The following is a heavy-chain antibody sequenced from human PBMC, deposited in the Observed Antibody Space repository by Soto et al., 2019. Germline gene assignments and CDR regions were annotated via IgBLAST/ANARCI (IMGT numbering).Heavy chain of an antibody. V-gene: IGHV4-34*01. D-gene: IGHD3-3*01. CDR1: GGSFSGYY. J-gene: IGHJ6*02. Sequence: PSETLSLTCSVYGGSFSGYYWSWIRQPPGKGLEWIGEINHSGSTNYNPSLKSRVTISVDTSKNQFSLKPSSVTAADTAVYYCARGRITIFGVVIYSYYYYGMDVWGQGTTVTVSS. CDR2: INHSGST. CDR3: ARGRITIFGVVIYSYYYYGMDV.